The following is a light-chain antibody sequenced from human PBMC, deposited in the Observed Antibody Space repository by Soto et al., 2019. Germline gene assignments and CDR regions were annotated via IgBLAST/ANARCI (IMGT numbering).Light chain of an antibody. Sequence: DIQMTQSPSTLSASVGDRVTITCRASQSISSWLAWYQQKPGKAPKLLIFDASSLESGVPSRFSGSGSGTDFTLIISSLQPEDFAAYYCQHLHSYPFTFGQGTRLEIK. CDR3: QHLHSYPFT. J-gene: IGKJ5*01. CDR1: QSISSW. V-gene: IGKV1-5*01. CDR2: DAS.